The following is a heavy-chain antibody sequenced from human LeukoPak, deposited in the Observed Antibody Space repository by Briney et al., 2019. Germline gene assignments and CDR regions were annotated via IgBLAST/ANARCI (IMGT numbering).Heavy chain of an antibody. CDR3: ARDHSSGWRFDY. Sequence: PGGSLRLSCAASGFIVSSNYMSWVRQAPGKGLEWVSVIYSGGSTYYADSVKGRFTISRDNSKNTLYLQMNSLRAEDTAVYYCARDHSSGWRFDYWGQGTLVTVSS. CDR1: GFIVSSNY. D-gene: IGHD6-19*01. J-gene: IGHJ4*02. CDR2: IYSGGST. V-gene: IGHV3-66*01.